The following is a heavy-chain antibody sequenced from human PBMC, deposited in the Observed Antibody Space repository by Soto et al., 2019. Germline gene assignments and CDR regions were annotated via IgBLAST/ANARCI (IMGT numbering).Heavy chain of an antibody. V-gene: IGHV1-58*01. CDR2: IVVGSGNT. D-gene: IGHD6-13*01. J-gene: IGHJ6*02. CDR1: GFTFTSSA. Sequence: QMQLVQSGPEVKKPGTSVKVSCKASGFTFTSSAVQWVRQARGQRLEWIGWIVVGSGNTNYAQKFQERVTITRDMSTSTAYMELGSLRSGDTAGYYCAADPPHARYSSSWYDAYYCGMDVWGQGTTVTVSS. CDR3: AADPPHARYSSSWYDAYYCGMDV.